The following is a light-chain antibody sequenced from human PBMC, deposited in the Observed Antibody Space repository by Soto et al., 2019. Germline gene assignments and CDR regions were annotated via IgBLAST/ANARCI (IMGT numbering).Light chain of an antibody. Sequence: QSALSQPASVSGSPGQSITISCTGSSSDVGSYNLVSWYQHHPGKAPKLMIYEGSKRPSGVSNRFSGSKSGNTASLRISGLQTEDEADYYCCSYAGSSNLVAFGGGTKLTVL. CDR2: EGS. CDR1: SSDVGSYNL. J-gene: IGLJ2*01. V-gene: IGLV2-23*01. CDR3: CSYAGSSNLVA.